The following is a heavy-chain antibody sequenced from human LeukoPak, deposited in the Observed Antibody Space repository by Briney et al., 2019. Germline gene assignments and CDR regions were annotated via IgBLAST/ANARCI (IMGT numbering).Heavy chain of an antibody. V-gene: IGHV4-34*01. CDR3: ARGLSATSS. CDR1: GGSFSGYY. J-gene: IGHJ5*02. D-gene: IGHD5-12*01. CDR2: INHSGST. Sequence: PSETLSLTCAVYGGSFSGYYWSWILQPPGKGLEWIGEINHSGSTNYNPSLKSRVTISVDTSKNQFSLKLSSVTAADTAVYYCARGLSATSSWGQGTLVTVSS.